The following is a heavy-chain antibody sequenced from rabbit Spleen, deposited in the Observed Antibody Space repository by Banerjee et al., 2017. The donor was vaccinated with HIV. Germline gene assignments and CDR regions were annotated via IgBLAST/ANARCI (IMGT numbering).Heavy chain of an antibody. D-gene: IGHD4-1*01. Sequence: QSLEESGGGLVQPEGSLTLTCTASGFSFSSRYYMCWVRQAPGKGLEWIGIIYAAKGSTDYASWVNGRFTISSDNAQSTVDLKMTSLTAADTATYFCARAIVPWLGLTRLDLWGQGTLVTVS. J-gene: IGHJ3*01. CDR1: GFSFSSRYY. CDR3: ARAIVPWLGLTRLDL. CDR2: IYAAKGST. V-gene: IGHV1S40*01.